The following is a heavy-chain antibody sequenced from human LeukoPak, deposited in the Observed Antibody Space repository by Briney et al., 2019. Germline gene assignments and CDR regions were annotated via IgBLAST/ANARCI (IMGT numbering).Heavy chain of an antibody. Sequence: ASVKVSCKASGGTFTSYYMHWVRQGPGQGLEWMGIINPSGGSTSYAQKFQGRVTMTRDTSTSTVYMELSSLRSEDTAVYYCARGLGYSGYDRVLAYWGQGTLVTVSS. V-gene: IGHV1-46*01. CDR1: GGTFTSYY. CDR2: INPSGGST. D-gene: IGHD5-12*01. J-gene: IGHJ4*02. CDR3: ARGLGYSGYDRVLAY.